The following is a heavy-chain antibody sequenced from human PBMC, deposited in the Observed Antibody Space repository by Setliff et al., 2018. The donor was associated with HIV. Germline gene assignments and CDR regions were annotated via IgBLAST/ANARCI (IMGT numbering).Heavy chain of an antibody. J-gene: IGHJ1*01. Sequence: PSETLSLTCTVSGATISRHFWSWIRQSPGKGLEWIGTIYDSGVTKYNPSLKTRVXVSVDTSKSHLSXRLTSVTPADTXXYYXARRQXXXXGYCEFFXQWGQG. CDR2: IYDSGVT. D-gene: IGHD2-21*01. V-gene: IGHV4-59*11. CDR1: GATISRHF. CDR3: ARRQXXXXGYCEFFXQ.